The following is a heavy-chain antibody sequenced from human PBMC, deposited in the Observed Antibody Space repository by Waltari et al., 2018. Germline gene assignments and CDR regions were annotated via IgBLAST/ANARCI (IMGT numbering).Heavy chain of an antibody. J-gene: IGHJ6*02. Sequence: EVQLLESGGGLVQPGGSLRLPCAASGFTFSSYARRWVGQAPGKGLEWVSAMSGSGGSTYYADSVKGRFTISRDNSKNTLYLQMNSLRAEDTAVYYCAKSHGMDVWGQGTTVTVAS. CDR1: GFTFSSYA. V-gene: IGHV3-23*01. CDR3: AKSHGMDV. CDR2: MSGSGGST.